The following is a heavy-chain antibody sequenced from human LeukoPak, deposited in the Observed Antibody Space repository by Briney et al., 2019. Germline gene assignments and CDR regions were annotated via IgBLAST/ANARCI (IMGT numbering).Heavy chain of an antibody. CDR3: ARGPLIAAAGTW. J-gene: IGHJ4*02. V-gene: IGHV3-21*04. D-gene: IGHD6-13*01. CDR2: ISTSTSYI. Sequence: GGSLRLSCAASGFTFNTYSMNWVRQAPGKGLEWVSSISTSTSYIYYADSVKGRFTISRDNAKNSLFLQMNSLRAEDTAVYYCARGPLIAAAGTWWGQGTLVTVSS. CDR1: GFTFNTYS.